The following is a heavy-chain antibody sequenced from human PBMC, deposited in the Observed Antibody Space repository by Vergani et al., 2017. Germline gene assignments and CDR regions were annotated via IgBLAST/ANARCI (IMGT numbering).Heavy chain of an antibody. V-gene: IGHV4-61*02. D-gene: IGHD3-16*02. Sequence: QVHLQESGPGLVKASQTLSLTCTVSGGFIRSGSYYWSWIRQPAGKGLEWIGRIHASGSTNYNPSLKSRVTISVDTSKNQFSLKLSSVTAADTAVYYCARDAPKGNYRWNYFDYWGQGTLVTVSS. CDR2: IHASGST. J-gene: IGHJ4*02. CDR3: ARDAPKGNYRWNYFDY. CDR1: GGFIRSGSYY.